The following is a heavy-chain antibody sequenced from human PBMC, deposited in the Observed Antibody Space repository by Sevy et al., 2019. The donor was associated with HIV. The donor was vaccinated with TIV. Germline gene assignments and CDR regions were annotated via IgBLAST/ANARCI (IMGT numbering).Heavy chain of an antibody. CDR3: ARDSCTSPSCQHWGYYALDV. V-gene: IGHV4-31*03. Sequence: SETLSLTCTVSGGSISSDGYYWSWIRQHPGKGLEWIGYIYYNGNSDYNPSLKSRVAISVDTSKNQFSLRLSSVTAADTAVDYCARDSCTSPSCQHWGYYALDVWGQGTTVTVSS. D-gene: IGHD2-2*01. CDR2: IYYNGNS. J-gene: IGHJ6*02. CDR1: GGSISSDGYY.